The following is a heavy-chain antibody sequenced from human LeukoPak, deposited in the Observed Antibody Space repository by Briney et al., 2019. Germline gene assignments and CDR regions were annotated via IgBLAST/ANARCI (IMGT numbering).Heavy chain of an antibody. Sequence: GGSLRLSCTASGFSLDDYVMHWVRHTPGGGLEWVSGISRDSANIAYADSMKGRFTISRDNDKNSLYLRMNSLTTEDTALYYCARDFCTGCNYYFYGMDVWGRGTTVTVSS. J-gene: IGHJ6*02. CDR2: ISRDSANI. V-gene: IGHV3-9*01. CDR1: GFSLDDYV. D-gene: IGHD2-2*01. CDR3: ARDFCTGCNYYFYGMDV.